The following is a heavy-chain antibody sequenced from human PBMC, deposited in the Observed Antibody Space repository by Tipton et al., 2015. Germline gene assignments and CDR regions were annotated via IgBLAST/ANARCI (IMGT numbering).Heavy chain of an antibody. Sequence: SLRLSCAASGFALTSYWMSWVRQAPGKGLEWVANIREDGSEKFYADSVKGRFTISRDNAKNSLDLQLNSLHASDTALYYCARARGGQSGWLISFFFDYWGQGTLVSVS. D-gene: IGHD3-9*01. V-gene: IGHV3-7*01. CDR2: IREDGSEK. CDR1: GFALTSYW. J-gene: IGHJ4*02. CDR3: ARARGGQSGWLISFFFDY.